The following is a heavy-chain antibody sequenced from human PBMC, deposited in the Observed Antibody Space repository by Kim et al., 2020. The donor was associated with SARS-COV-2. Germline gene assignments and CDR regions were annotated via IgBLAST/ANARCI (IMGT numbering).Heavy chain of an antibody. CDR3: ATASIGSYSPFDY. J-gene: IGHJ4*02. Sequence: ATELQGSVTMAEDNSTDTAYMELCGLRSEDTAVYYCATASIGSYSPFDYWGQGTLVTVSS. D-gene: IGHD1-26*01. V-gene: IGHV1-24*01.